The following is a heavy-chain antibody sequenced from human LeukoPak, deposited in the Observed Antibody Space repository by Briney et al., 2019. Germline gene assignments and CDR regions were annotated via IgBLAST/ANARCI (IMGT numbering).Heavy chain of an antibody. CDR1: GFIFSNFH. CDR3: SRDWRNGGFHP. CDR2: ISGSADRI. J-gene: IGHJ5*02. V-gene: IGHV3-11*01. D-gene: IGHD2-8*01. Sequence: GGSLRLSCEASGFIFSNFHMAWIRQAPGKGLEWLSYISGSADRIVYADSVKGRFTVSRDNAKNTLFLQMNSLGAEDTAVYYCSRDWRNGGFHPWGQGTLVTVSS.